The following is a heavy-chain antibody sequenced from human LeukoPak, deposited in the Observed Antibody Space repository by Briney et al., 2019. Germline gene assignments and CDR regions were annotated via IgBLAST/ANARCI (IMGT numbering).Heavy chain of an antibody. J-gene: IGHJ6*03. CDR1: GGSIRSSDYY. CDR3: AILAPRLIRGKSYYYYMDV. Sequence: SETLSLTCTVSGGSIRSSDYYWGWIRQPPGKGLEWVGNIYYSGSTYYNPSLESRVTISVDTSKNQFSLKLSSVTAADTAVYYCAILAPRLIRGKSYYYYMDVWGKGTTVTVSS. CDR2: IYYSGST. D-gene: IGHD2-21*01. V-gene: IGHV4-39*07.